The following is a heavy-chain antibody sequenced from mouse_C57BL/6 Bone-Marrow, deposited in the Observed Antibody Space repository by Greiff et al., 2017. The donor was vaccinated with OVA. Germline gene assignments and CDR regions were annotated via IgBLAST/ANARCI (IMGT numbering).Heavy chain of an antibody. V-gene: IGHV1-15*01. D-gene: IGHD2-5*01. CDR3: TRGYSNYYAMDY. CDR1: GYTFPDFK. J-gene: IGHJ4*01. CDR2: IDPGTGGT. Sequence: VKLQESGAELVRPGASVTLSCKASGYTFPDFKRPWVRRTPVHALGLIGAIDPGTGGTAYNQKFKGKDILTADKSSSTAYMELRSLTSEDSAVYYCTRGYSNYYAMDYWGQGTSVTVSS.